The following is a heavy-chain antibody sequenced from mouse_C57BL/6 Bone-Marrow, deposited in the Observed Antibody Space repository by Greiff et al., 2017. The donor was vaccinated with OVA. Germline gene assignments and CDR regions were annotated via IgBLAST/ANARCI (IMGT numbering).Heavy chain of an antibody. CDR2: IFPGSGST. V-gene: IGHV1-75*01. D-gene: IGHD1-3*01. CDR3: AREGKKWYFFDY. Sequence: VQLQQSGPELVKPGASVKISCKASGYTFTDYYINWVKQRPGQGLEWIGWIFPGSGSTYYNEKFTGKATLTVDKSSSTAYMLLSSLTSEDSAVYFCAREGKKWYFFDYWGQGTTLTVSS. J-gene: IGHJ2*01. CDR1: GYTFTDYY.